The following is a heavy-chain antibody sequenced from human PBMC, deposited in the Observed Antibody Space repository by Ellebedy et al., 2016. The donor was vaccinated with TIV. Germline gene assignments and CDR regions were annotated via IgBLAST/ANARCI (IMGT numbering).Heavy chain of an antibody. J-gene: IGHJ4*02. CDR2: VSYSGST. V-gene: IGHV4-61*08. D-gene: IGHD4-23*01. CDR1: GGSVNSGASY. Sequence: MPSETLSLTCTVSGGSVNSGASYWTWIRQSPGKGLEWIGYVSYSGSTNYNPSLKSRVTISVDTSKNHFSLKLSSVTAEDTAVYYCAREDSGGNSLPFYWGQGTLVTVSS. CDR3: AREDSGGNSLPFY.